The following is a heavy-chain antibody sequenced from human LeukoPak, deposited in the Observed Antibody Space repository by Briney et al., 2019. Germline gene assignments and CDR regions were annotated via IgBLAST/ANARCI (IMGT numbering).Heavy chain of an antibody. D-gene: IGHD2-15*01. CDR1: GYTFTSYG. Sequence: ASVKVSCKASGYTFTSYGISWVRQAPGQGLEWMGWISAYNGNTNYAQKLQGRVTMTTDTSTSTAYMELRSLRSDDTAVYYCARVVATTISDAFDIWGQGTMVTVSS. J-gene: IGHJ3*02. CDR3: ARVVATTISDAFDI. CDR2: ISAYNGNT. V-gene: IGHV1-18*01.